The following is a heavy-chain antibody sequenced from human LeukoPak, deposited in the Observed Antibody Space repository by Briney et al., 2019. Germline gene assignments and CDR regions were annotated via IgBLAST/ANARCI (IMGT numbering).Heavy chain of an antibody. CDR2: ISGSGGST. D-gene: IGHD5-18*01. V-gene: IGHV3-23*01. CDR1: GFTFSSYA. Sequence: PGGSLRLSCAASGFTFSSYAMSWVRQAPGKGLEWVSAISGSGGSTYYADSVKGRFTISRDNSKNTLYLQMNSLRAEDTAVYYCAKNSLPYTAMNPSLSVWGQGTLVTVSS. J-gene: IGHJ4*02. CDR3: AKNSLPYTAMNPSLSV.